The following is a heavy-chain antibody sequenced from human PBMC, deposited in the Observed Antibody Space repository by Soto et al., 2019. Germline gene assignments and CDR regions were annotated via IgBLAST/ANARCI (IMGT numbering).Heavy chain of an antibody. J-gene: IGHJ4*02. V-gene: IGHV3-7*01. CDR1: GFTFSNYW. CDR2: IKEDGSEK. Sequence: GSLRLSCAASGFTFSNYWMTWVRQAPGKGLEWVANIKEDGSEKHYVDSVKGRFTISRDNAKNSLYLQMNSLRVEDTAVYFCSRDVVVGAKALNYWGQGALVTVS. CDR3: SRDVVVGAKALNY. D-gene: IGHD2-15*01.